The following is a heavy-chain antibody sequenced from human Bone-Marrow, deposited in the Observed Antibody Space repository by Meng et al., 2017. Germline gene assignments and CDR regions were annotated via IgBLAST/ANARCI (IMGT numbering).Heavy chain of an antibody. CDR2: ISGSGGST. D-gene: IGHD3-10*01. CDR1: GFTFSSYA. V-gene: IGHV3-23*01. Sequence: GESLKISCAASGFTFSSYAMSWVRQAPGKGLEWVSAISGSGGSTYYADSVKGRFTISRDNSKNTLYLQMNSLRAEDTAVYYCARDQGPYYYGSGIIYPLDYWGQGTLVTVSS. CDR3: ARDQGPYYYGSGIIYPLDY. J-gene: IGHJ4*02.